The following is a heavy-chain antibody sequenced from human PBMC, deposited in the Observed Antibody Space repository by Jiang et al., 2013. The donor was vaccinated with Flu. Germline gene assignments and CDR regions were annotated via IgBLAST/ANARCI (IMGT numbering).Heavy chain of an antibody. CDR1: GYTFSNWW. J-gene: IGHJ4*02. Sequence: VQLVESGAEVKKPGDFLKISCKASGYTFSNWWIAWVRHMPGKGLEWMGTIWPTASETHYSPTFQGQVTLSVDKTTDTAYLQWSSLTTADTGIYYCARHIQNYRWSSFDYWGQGTLVTVS. CDR3: ARHIQNYRWSSFDY. CDR2: IWPTASET. D-gene: IGHD2-15*01. V-gene: IGHV5-51*01.